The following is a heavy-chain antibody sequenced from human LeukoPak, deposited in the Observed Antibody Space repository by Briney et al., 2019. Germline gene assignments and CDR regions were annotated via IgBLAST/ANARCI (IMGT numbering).Heavy chain of an antibody. V-gene: IGHV3-7*01. CDR3: ARVSQHIVVVPAAQSLIHYYYYMDV. Sequence: GGSLRLSCVASGFTFSSYWMSWVRQAPGKGLEWVANIKQDGSEKYYVDSVKGRFTISRDNAKNSLYLQMNSLRAEDTAVYYCARVSQHIVVVPAAQSLIHYYYYMDVWGKGTTVTISS. D-gene: IGHD2-2*01. J-gene: IGHJ6*03. CDR1: GFTFSSYW. CDR2: IKQDGSEK.